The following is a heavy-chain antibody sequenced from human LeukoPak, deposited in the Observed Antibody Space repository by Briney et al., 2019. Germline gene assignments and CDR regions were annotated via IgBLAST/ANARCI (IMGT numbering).Heavy chain of an antibody. CDR2: ISSSSGSTI. V-gene: IGHV3-11*04. Sequence: PGGSLRLSCAASGFTFSDYYMSWIRQAPGKGLEWVSYISSSSGSTIYYADSVKGRFTISRDNAKNSLYLQMNSLRAEDTAVYYCARTPGGGAYYYYYYKDVWGKGTTVTVSS. CDR3: ARTPGGGAYYYYYYKDV. CDR1: GFTFSDYY. D-gene: IGHD3-10*01. J-gene: IGHJ6*03.